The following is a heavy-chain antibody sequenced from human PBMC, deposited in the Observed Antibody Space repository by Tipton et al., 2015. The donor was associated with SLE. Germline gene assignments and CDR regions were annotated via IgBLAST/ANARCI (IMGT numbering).Heavy chain of an antibody. CDR3: ARDLSGYYSYYFDY. CDR2: IYYTGST. J-gene: IGHJ4*02. Sequence: LRLSCTVSGGSISSSSYYWGWIRQPPGKGLEWIGSIYYTGSTYYNPSLKSRVTISVDTSKNQFSLKLSSVTAADTAVYYCARDLSGYYSYYFDYWGQGTLVTVSS. CDR1: GGSISSSSYY. V-gene: IGHV4-39*02. D-gene: IGHD3-22*01.